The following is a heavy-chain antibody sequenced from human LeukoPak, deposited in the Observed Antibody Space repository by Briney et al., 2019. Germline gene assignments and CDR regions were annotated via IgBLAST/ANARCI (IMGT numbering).Heavy chain of an antibody. CDR2: INAGNGNT. V-gene: IGHV1-3*01. CDR3: ARDEPLSTGLYCY. Sequence: ASVKVSCKASGYTFTSYAMHWVRQAPGQRLEWMGWINAGNGNTKYSQKFQGRVTITRDTSASTAYMELRSLRSDDTAVYYCARDEPLSTGLYCYWGQGTLVTVSS. CDR1: GYTFTSYA. D-gene: IGHD3-10*02. J-gene: IGHJ4*02.